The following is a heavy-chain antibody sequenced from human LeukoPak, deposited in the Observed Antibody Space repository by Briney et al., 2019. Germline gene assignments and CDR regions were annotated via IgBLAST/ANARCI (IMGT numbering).Heavy chain of an antibody. D-gene: IGHD3-10*01. V-gene: IGHV1-2*02. Sequence: ASVKVSCKASGYTFTGYYMHWVRQAPGQGLEWMGWINPNSGSTNYAQKFQGRVTMTRDTSISTAYMELSRLRSDDTAVYYCARAYYGSGSYYLRNWGQGTLVTVSS. J-gene: IGHJ4*02. CDR3: ARAYYGSGSYYLRN. CDR1: GYTFTGYY. CDR2: INPNSGST.